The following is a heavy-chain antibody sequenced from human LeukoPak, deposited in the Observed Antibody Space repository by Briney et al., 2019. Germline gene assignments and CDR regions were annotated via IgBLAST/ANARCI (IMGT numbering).Heavy chain of an antibody. CDR2: IYYSGTT. D-gene: IGHD3/OR15-3a*01. J-gene: IGHJ3*01. V-gene: IGHV4-59*13. CDR3: ARVDSPHAFDV. Sequence: SETLSLTCTVSGGSIGPYYWSWIRQPPGKGLDWIGYIYYSGTTNYNPSLQSRVTISVDTSKRQFSLSLSSVTAADTAVYYCARVDSPHAFDVWGQGTIVTVSS. CDR1: GGSIGPYY.